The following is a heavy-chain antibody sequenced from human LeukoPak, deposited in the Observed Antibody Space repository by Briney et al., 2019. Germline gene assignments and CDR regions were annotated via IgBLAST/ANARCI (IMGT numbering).Heavy chain of an antibody. V-gene: IGHV1-24*01. CDR2: FDPEDGET. J-gene: IGHJ4*02. Sequence: ASVKVSCKVSEYTLTELSMHWVRQAPGKGLEWMGGFDPEDGETIYAQKFQGRVTMTEDTSTDTAYMELSSLRSEDTAVYYCATVAARPGRFDYWGQGTLVTVSS. D-gene: IGHD6-6*01. CDR3: ATVAARPGRFDY. CDR1: EYTLTELS.